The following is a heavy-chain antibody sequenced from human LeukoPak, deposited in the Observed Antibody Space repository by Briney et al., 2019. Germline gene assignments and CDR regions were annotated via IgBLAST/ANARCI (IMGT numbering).Heavy chain of an antibody. D-gene: IGHD4-17*01. CDR2: ISRSSTYI. Sequence: GGSLRLSCAASGFTFSSYSMNWVRQAPGKGLEWVSSISRSSTYIYYADSVKGRFTISRDNAKNSLYLQMNSLRAEDTAVYFCAKRHDYGDLIDYWGQGTLVTVSS. CDR1: GFTFSSYS. J-gene: IGHJ4*02. V-gene: IGHV3-21*01. CDR3: AKRHDYGDLIDY.